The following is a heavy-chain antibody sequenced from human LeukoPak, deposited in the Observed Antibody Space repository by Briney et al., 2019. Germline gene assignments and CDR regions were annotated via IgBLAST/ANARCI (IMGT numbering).Heavy chain of an antibody. CDR1: GYSISSGYY. Sequence: SETLSLTCTVSGYSISSGYYWGWIRQPPEKGLEWIGSIYHSGSTYYNPSLKSRVTISVDTSKNQFSLKLSSVTAADTAVYYCARGPTGYSSSSLYFDYWGQGTLVTVSS. J-gene: IGHJ4*02. D-gene: IGHD6-6*01. CDR3: ARGPTGYSSSSLYFDY. V-gene: IGHV4-38-2*02. CDR2: IYHSGST.